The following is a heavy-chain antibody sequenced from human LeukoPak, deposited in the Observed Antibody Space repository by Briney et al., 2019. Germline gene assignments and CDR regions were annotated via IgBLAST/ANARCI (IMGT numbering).Heavy chain of an antibody. CDR1: GVTFTSDT. Sequence: RGSLRLSCAPPGVTFTSDTINCGRHAPGKGLWWGSSTSSRINYINYAASLKGRFTISRDNAKNSLYLQMNSLRAEDTAVYYCARERQSSGWYQGDYDYYMDVWGKGTTVTVSS. CDR3: ARERQSSGWYQGDYDYYMDV. CDR2: TSSRINYI. V-gene: IGHV3-21*01. D-gene: IGHD6-19*01. J-gene: IGHJ6*03.